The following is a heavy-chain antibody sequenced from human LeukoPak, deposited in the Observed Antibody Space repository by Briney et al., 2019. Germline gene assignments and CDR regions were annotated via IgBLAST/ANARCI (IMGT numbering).Heavy chain of an antibody. CDR2: IRNDGSN. V-gene: IGHV3-30*02. J-gene: IGHJ4*02. CDR1: GFTFSTYG. Sequence: GGSLRLFCAASGFTFSTYGMHWVRQAPGKGLEWVAFIRNDGSNKCADSVKGRFTISRDNSNNTPYLQMNSLRVEDTAVYYCARETRIAVAGPYFDYWGQGTLVTVSS. D-gene: IGHD6-19*01. CDR3: ARETRIAVAGPYFDY.